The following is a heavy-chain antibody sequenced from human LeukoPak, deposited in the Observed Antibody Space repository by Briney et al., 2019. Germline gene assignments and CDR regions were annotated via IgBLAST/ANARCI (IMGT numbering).Heavy chain of an antibody. D-gene: IGHD6-19*01. Sequence: PSETLSLTCTVSGGSISSSSYYWGWIRQPPGKGLEWIGSIYYSGSTYYNPSLKSRVTISVDTSKNQFSLKLSSVTAADTAVYYCAGVRSSGWYSYYYYYMDVWGKGTTVTVSS. V-gene: IGHV4-39*07. CDR2: IYYSGST. J-gene: IGHJ6*03. CDR1: GGSISSSSYY. CDR3: AGVRSSGWYSYYYYYMDV.